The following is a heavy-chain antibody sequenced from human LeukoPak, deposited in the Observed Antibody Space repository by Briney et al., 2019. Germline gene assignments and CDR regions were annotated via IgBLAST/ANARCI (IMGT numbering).Heavy chain of an antibody. CDR2: ISSSSSYI. CDR3: ASYDDYYDSSGYSPSNS. D-gene: IGHD3-22*01. Sequence: GGSLRLSCAASGFTFSSYSMNWVRQAPGKGLEWVSSISSSSSYIYYADSVKGRFTISRDNAKNSLYLQMNSLRAEDTAVYYCASYDDYYDSSGYSPSNSWGQGTMVTVSS. V-gene: IGHV3-21*01. J-gene: IGHJ3*01. CDR1: GFTFSSYS.